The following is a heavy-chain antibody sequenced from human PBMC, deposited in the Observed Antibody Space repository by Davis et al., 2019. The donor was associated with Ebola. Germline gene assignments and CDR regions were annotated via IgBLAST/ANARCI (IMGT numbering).Heavy chain of an antibody. J-gene: IGHJ6*02. CDR3: ARAQLRATTFVRTGGMNV. CDR1: GFSVSDNY. D-gene: IGHD1-26*01. CDR2: IYNVYTM. Sequence: GESLKISCEASGFSVSDNYMNWVRQAPGKGLEWVSVIYNVYTMYYADSVKGRFTISRDSSMNTVYLQMSSLRAEDTAVYYCARAQLRATTFVRTGGMNVWGQGTTVTVSS. V-gene: IGHV3-53*01.